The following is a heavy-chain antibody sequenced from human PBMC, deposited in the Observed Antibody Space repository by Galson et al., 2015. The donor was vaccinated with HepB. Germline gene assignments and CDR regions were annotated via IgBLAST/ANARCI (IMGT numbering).Heavy chain of an antibody. CDR2: MNPNSGNT. V-gene: IGHV1-8*01. J-gene: IGHJ4*02. CDR1: GYTFTRYD. Sequence: SVKVSCKASGYTFTRYDINWVRQATGQGLEWMGWMNPNSGNTGYAQKFQGRVTMTRNTSISTDYMELSSLRSEDTAVYYCIRDGFTFDYWGQGTLVTVSS. CDR3: IRDGFTFDY. D-gene: IGHD5-24*01.